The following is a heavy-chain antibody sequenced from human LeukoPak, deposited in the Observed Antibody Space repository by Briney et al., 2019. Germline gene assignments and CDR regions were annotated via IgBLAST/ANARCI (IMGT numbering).Heavy chain of an antibody. CDR3: ARVTSHLYYYGSGSSYYFDY. CDR1: GGSISSYY. J-gene: IGHJ4*02. CDR2: IYYSGST. V-gene: IGHV4-59*01. Sequence: SETLSLTCTVSGGSISSYYWSWIRQPPGKGLEWIGYIYYSGSTNYNPSLKSRVTISVDTSKNQFSLKLSSVTAADTAVYYCARVTSHLYYYGSGSSYYFDYWDQGTLVTVSS. D-gene: IGHD3-10*01.